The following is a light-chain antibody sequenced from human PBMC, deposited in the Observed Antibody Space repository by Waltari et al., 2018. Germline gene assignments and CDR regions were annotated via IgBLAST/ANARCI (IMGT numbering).Light chain of an antibody. CDR2: DND. CDR3: QSYDTTLRGSI. J-gene: IGLJ2*01. CDR1: SSNIGAGYY. Sequence: QSVLTQPPSLSGAPGQRVTFSCTGSSSNIGAGYYVHWYQQLPGTAPKLLIYDNDNRPSGVPDRFSGSKSDTSASLAITGLQAEDEADYYCQSYDTTLRGSIFGGGTKLTVL. V-gene: IGLV1-40*01.